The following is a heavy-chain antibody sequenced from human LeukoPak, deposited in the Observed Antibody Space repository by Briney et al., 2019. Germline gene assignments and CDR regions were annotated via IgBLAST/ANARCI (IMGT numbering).Heavy chain of an antibody. J-gene: IGHJ5*02. V-gene: IGHV4-34*01. CDR2: INHSGST. CDR3: ARRPAAMDWFDP. D-gene: IGHD2-2*01. Sequence: SETLSLTCAVYGVSFSGYYWSWIRQPPGKGLEWIGEINHSGSTNYNPSLKSRVTISVDTSKNQFSLKLSSVTAADTAVYYCARRPAAMDWFDPWGQGTLVTVSS. CDR1: GVSFSGYY.